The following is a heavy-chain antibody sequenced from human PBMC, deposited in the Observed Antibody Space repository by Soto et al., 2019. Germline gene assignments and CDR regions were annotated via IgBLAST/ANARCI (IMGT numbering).Heavy chain of an antibody. D-gene: IGHD6-6*01. J-gene: IGHJ6*02. V-gene: IGHV4-30-2*01. CDR1: GDSITRGGYS. Sequence: TLSLTCTVSGDSITRGGYSWTWIRQPPGKALEWIGNIYDSGSTSYNPSLKSRVTMSVDTSKNQFSLRLTSVTAADTAVYFCARGSSSYYDYGMDVWGQGTTVTVSS. CDR3: ARGSSSYYDYGMDV. CDR2: IYDSGST.